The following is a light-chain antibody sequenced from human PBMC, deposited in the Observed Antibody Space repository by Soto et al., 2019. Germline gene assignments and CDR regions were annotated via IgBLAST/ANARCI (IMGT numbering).Light chain of an antibody. CDR2: YDR. Sequence: SYELAQPPSVSVAPGKTATITCGGNDIGSKSAHWYQQKPGQAPVLVISYDRDRPSGIPERFSGSNSGHTATLTISRVEAGDEADYYCQVYDSSSGLVVFGGGTKLTVL. J-gene: IGLJ2*01. CDR3: QVYDSSSGLVV. CDR1: DIGSKS. V-gene: IGLV3-21*04.